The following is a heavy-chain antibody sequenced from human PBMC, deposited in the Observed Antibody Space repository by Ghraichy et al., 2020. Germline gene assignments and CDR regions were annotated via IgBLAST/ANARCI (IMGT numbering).Heavy chain of an antibody. V-gene: IGHV1-69*13. J-gene: IGHJ6*02. Sequence: SVKVSCKASGGTFSSYAISWVRQAPGQGLEWMGGIIPIFGTANYAQKFQGRVTITADESTSTAYMELSSLRSEDTAVYYCAREERGGGTYRDYYYGMDVWGQGTTVTVSS. D-gene: IGHD1-26*01. CDR1: GGTFSSYA. CDR3: AREERGGGTYRDYYYGMDV. CDR2: IIPIFGTA.